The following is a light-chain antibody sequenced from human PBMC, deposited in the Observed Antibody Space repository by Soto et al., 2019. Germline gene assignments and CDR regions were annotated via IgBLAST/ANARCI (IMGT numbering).Light chain of an antibody. V-gene: IGKV1-5*03. CDR1: HSTTGW. CDR3: QQYSPYSYS. Sequence: DIQMTQSPSTLSASIGDRVTSTCRASHSTTGWLAWYQQKPGKAPKLLIYGTSSLETGVPSRFSGSGSGTEFTLTITYLQPDDFATYYCQQYSPYSYSFGQGTKLEIK. J-gene: IGKJ2*03. CDR2: GTS.